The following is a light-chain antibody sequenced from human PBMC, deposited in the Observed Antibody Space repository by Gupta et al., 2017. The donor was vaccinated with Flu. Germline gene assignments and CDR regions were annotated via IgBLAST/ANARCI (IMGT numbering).Light chain of an antibody. J-gene: IGKJ1*01. CDR1: QSISNY. CDR3: QQSFTTVWT. CDR2: AAS. Sequence: DIQMTPSPSSLSASVRDRVTITCRASQSISNYLNWYQKKPGKAPNLLIYAASSLQSGVPSRFSGTGSGTDFTLTISILQPEDFATYYCQQSFTTVWTFGQGTKVEI. V-gene: IGKV1-39*01.